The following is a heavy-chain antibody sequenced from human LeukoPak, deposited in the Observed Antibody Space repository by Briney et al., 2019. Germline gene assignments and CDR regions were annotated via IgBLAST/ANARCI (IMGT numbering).Heavy chain of an antibody. CDR3: ARGGSIVGATTFFDY. Sequence: ASVKVSCKASGYTFTSYGINWVRQATGQGLEWMGWMNPNSGNTGYAQKFQGRVTMTRNTSISTAYMELSSLRSEDTAVYYCARGGSIVGATTFFDYWGQGTLVTVSS. CDR2: MNPNSGNT. D-gene: IGHD1-26*01. CDR1: GYTFTSYG. J-gene: IGHJ4*02. V-gene: IGHV1-8*01.